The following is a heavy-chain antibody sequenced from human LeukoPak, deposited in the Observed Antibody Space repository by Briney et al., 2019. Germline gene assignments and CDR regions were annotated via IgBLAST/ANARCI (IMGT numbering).Heavy chain of an antibody. V-gene: IGHV4-4*07. CDR1: GGSLSDHF. Sequence: SETLSLTCTVSGGSLSDHFWTWIRQPAGKGLEWIGRIRWGTAYYNPSLESRVTISLDTSNNHFSLKVTSVTAGDTAVYYCARGTERTRISGYYSFDYWGRGILVTVSS. CDR2: IRWGTA. D-gene: IGHD5-12*01. CDR3: ARGTERTRISGYYSFDY. J-gene: IGHJ4*02.